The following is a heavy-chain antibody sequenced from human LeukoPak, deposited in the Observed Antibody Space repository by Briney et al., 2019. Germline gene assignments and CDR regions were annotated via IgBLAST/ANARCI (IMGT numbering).Heavy chain of an antibody. V-gene: IGHV3-23*01. J-gene: IGHJ4*02. CDR3: AKDFRIGYSAHFDY. CDR2: ISGSGGST. CDR1: GFTFSSYA. Sequence: PGGSLRLSCAASGFTFSSYAMHWVRQAPGKGLEWVSAISGSGGSTYYADSVKGRFTISRDNSKNTLYLQMDSLRGEDTAVYNCAKDFRIGYSAHFDYWGQGALVTVSS. D-gene: IGHD2-21*01.